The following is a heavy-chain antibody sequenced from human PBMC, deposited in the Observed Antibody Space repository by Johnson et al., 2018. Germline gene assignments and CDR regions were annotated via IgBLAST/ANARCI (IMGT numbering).Heavy chain of an antibody. Sequence: QVQLVQSGGGVVQPGGSXRLSCAASGFNFNTYAMHWVRQAPCKGLEWVSVISYDGKKKFFADSVKGRFTISRDNSKNTLYLQMNSLRAEDMAVYYCAGGYFYYYLDVWGKGTTVTVSS. CDR3: AGGYFYYYLDV. V-gene: IGHV3-30*04. CDR1: GFNFNTYA. CDR2: ISYDGKKK. J-gene: IGHJ6*03.